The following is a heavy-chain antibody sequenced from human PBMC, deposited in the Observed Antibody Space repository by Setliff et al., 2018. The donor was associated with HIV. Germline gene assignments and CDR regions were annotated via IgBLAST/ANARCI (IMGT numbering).Heavy chain of an antibody. J-gene: IGHJ4*02. V-gene: IGHV4-59*12. Sequence: SETLSLTCSVSGGSISTYYWSWIRQPPGKGLEWVGHIYSTGDTNYNPSLKSRVTLSADTSKNQLSLSLTSVTAADTAVYYCARVRLTMIMMVDYFDQWGQGTLVTVSS. CDR3: ARVRLTMIMMVDYFDQ. CDR1: GGSISTYY. CDR2: IYSTGDT. D-gene: IGHD3-22*01.